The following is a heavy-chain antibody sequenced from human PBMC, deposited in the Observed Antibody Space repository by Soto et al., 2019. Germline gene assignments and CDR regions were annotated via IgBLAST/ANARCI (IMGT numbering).Heavy chain of an antibody. V-gene: IGHV3-11*01. CDR3: ARDLVAVSGVVYSSSLGGYFFNC. CDR2: ISNSGRTL. Sequence: QVQLVESGGGLVKPGGSLRLSCAASGFTFSDYYMSWIRQAPGKGLEWVSYISNSGRTLYYADSMKGRFTISRDNAKNSLYVQMNSLRSKDTVVYYCARDLVAVSGVVYSSSLGGYFFNCWGQGTLVTVCS. CDR1: GFTFSDYY. D-gene: IGHD6-6*01. J-gene: IGHJ4*02.